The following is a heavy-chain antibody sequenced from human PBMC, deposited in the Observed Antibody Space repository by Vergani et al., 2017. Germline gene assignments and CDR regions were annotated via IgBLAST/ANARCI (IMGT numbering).Heavy chain of an antibody. D-gene: IGHD3-10*01. CDR2: ISGSGGST. Sequence: EVQLLESGGGLVQPGGSLRLSCAASGFTFSSYAMSWVRQAPGKGLEWVSAISGSGGSTYYADSVKGRFTISRDNSKNTLYLQMNSLRAEDTAVYYCAKECWFGELYYYYYGMDVWGQGTTVTVSS. CDR1: GFTFSSYA. CDR3: AKECWFGELYYYYYGMDV. V-gene: IGHV3-23*01. J-gene: IGHJ6*02.